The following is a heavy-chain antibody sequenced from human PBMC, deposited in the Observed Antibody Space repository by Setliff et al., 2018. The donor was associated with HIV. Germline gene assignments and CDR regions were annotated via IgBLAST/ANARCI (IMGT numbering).Heavy chain of an antibody. CDR1: GDTFSNYA. CDR2: IIPIFGTA. J-gene: IGHJ4*02. V-gene: IGHV1-69*06. Sequence: ASVKVSCKASGDTFSNYAISWVRQAPGQGLEWMGGIIPIFGTANYAQKFEGRVTITADKSTSTAYMEVNSLRFEDTAVYYCALKGAYDILTGFPNWGQGTLVTV. CDR3: ALKGAYDILTGFPN. D-gene: IGHD3-9*01.